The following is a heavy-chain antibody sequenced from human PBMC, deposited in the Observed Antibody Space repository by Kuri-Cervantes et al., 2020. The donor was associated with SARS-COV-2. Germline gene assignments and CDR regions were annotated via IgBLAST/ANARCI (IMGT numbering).Heavy chain of an antibody. J-gene: IGHJ6*02. CDR3: ARDYCSKTNCYIRGMSNYYYGMDA. D-gene: IGHD2-2*02. CDR1: GFTLINYG. CDR2: INGYNGNT. Sequence: ASVKVSCKASGFTLINYGISWVRQAPGQGLEWMGWINGYNGNTKYAQNLQGRVTMTTGTSTNTAYMELRSLRSDDTAMYYCARDYCSKTNCYIRGMSNYYYGMDAWGQGTTVTVSS. V-gene: IGHV1-18*01.